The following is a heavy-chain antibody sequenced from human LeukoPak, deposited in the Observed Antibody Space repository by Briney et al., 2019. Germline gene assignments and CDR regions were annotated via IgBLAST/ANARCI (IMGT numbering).Heavy chain of an antibody. V-gene: IGHV3-48*02. CDR2: ISSSSSTI. CDR1: GFTFSSYR. J-gene: IGHJ4*02. D-gene: IGHD3-22*01. Sequence: GKSLRLSCAASGFTFSSYRMNWVRRAPGNGLEWVSYISSSSSTIYYADSVKGRFTISRDNAKNSLYLQMNSLRDEDTAVYYCAREARIYYERSGPAGLGGQGTLVSVSS. CDR3: AREARIYYERSGPAGL.